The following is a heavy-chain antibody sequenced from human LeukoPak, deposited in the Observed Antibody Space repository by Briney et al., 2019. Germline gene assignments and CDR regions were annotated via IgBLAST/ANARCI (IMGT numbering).Heavy chain of an antibody. Sequence: GGSLRLSCEGSAFIFSGHWMNWVRQTPGKGLEWVASIKEDGSVRQYVDSVKGRFTISRDNAKNSLYLQMDSLRAEDTAVYYCARDREISYSSGWLLAYWGQGTLVTVSS. CDR3: ARDREISYSSGWLLAY. CDR1: AFIFSGHW. CDR2: IKEDGSVR. D-gene: IGHD6-19*01. J-gene: IGHJ4*02. V-gene: IGHV3-7*01.